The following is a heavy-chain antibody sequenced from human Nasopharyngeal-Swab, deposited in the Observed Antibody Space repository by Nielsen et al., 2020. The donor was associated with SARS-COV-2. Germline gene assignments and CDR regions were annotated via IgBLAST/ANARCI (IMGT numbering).Heavy chain of an antibody. CDR3: ATYPLRSGYYTGREFDY. CDR2: ISAYNGNT. Sequence: ASVKVSCKASDYTFTSYGISWVRQAPGQGLEWMGWISAYNGNTNYAQNLQGRVTMTTDTSTSTAYMELRSLRSDDTAVYYCATYPLRSGYYTGREFDYWGQGTLVTVSS. D-gene: IGHD3-3*01. V-gene: IGHV1-18*01. J-gene: IGHJ4*02. CDR1: DYTFTSYG.